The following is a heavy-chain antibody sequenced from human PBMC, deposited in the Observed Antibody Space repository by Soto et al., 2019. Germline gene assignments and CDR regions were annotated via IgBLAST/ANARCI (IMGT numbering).Heavy chain of an antibody. CDR2: ISSSGSTA. CDR3: TRAAWFPYLSFY. J-gene: IGHJ4*02. V-gene: IGHV3-48*03. D-gene: IGHD3-10*01. Sequence: CAASGFTFSRFELHWVRQAPGKGLEWISYISSSGSTAYYASSVEGRFTISRDNANNSVYLQMDSLRAEDTALYYCTRAAWFPYLSFYWGQGALVTVSS. CDR1: GFTFSRFE.